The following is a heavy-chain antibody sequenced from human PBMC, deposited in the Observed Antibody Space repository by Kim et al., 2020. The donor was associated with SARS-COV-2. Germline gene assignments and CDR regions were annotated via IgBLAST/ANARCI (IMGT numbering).Heavy chain of an antibody. V-gene: IGHV3-9*01. CDR1: GFTFDDYA. CDR2: ICWNSGSI. CDR3: AKDVVRATYYYYGMDV. J-gene: IGHJ6*02. Sequence: GGSLRLSCAASGFTFDDYAMHWVRQAPGKGLEWVSGICWNSGSIGYADSVKGRSTISRDNVKNSLYLKMNSLRAEDTALYYCAKDVVRATYYYYGMDVWGQGATVTVSS. D-gene: IGHD3-10*01.